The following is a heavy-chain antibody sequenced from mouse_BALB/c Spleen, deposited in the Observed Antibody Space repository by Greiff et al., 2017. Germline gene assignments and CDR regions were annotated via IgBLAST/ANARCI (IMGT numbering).Heavy chain of an antibody. J-gene: IGHJ3*01. CDR2: ISSGGSYT. V-gene: IGHV5-6-4*01. CDR1: GFTFSSYT. D-gene: IGHD2-4*01. CDR3: TRVIDYAFAY. Sequence: EVHLVESGGGLVKPGGSLKLSCAASGFTFSSYTMSWVRQTPEKRLEWVATISSGGSYTYYPDSVKGRFTISRDNAKNTLYLQMSSLKSEDTAMYYCTRVIDYAFAYWGQGTLVTVSA.